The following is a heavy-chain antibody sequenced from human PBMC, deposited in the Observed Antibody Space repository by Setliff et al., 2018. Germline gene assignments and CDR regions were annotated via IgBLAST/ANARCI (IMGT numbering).Heavy chain of an antibody. Sequence: GASVKVSCKASGGTFSSYAISWVRQAPGQGLEWTGGIIPILGIANYAQKFQGRVTITADESTSTAYMELSSLRSEDTAVYYCAGERATGYCSGGSCYDPYYFDYWGQGTLVTVSS. CDR3: AGERATGYCSGGSCYDPYYFDY. CDR2: IIPILGIA. D-gene: IGHD2-15*01. V-gene: IGHV1-69*10. J-gene: IGHJ4*02. CDR1: GGTFSSYA.